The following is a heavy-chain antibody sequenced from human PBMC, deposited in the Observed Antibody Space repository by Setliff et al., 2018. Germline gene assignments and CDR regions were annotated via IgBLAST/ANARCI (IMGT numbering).Heavy chain of an antibody. V-gene: IGHV3-30*01. CDR1: GFSFSNYA. J-gene: IGHJ6*03. CDR2: ITYDGSNK. D-gene: IGHD6-13*01. Sequence: PGGSLRLSCAASGFSFSNYAMHWVRQAPGKGLEWVAVITYDGSNKFYADSVRGRFTISRDISKNTLYVQMNSLRPEDAAVYYCARSRYTSRWYEMSAMDVWGKGTTVTVSS. CDR3: ARSRYTSRWYEMSAMDV.